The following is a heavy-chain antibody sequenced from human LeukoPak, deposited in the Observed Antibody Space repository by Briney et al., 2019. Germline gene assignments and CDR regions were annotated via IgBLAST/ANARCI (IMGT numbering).Heavy chain of an antibody. D-gene: IGHD2-15*01. J-gene: IGHJ4*02. CDR2: ISYDASNK. CDR1: GFTFSRYG. Sequence: GGSLRLSCAASGFTFSRYGMHWVRQTPGKGLEWVAVISYDASNKYYADSVKGRFTISRDNSKNTLYLQMNSLGAEDTAVYYCARDLHCSGGSCYSGLHYWGQGTLVTVSS. CDR3: ARDLHCSGGSCYSGLHY. V-gene: IGHV3-30*03.